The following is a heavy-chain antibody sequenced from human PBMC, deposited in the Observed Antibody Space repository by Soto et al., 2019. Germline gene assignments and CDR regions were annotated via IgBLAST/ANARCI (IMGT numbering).Heavy chain of an antibody. CDR3: ARGDCSSTSCQAYYYYGMDV. V-gene: IGHV1-69*01. D-gene: IGHD2-2*01. J-gene: IGHJ6*02. CDR2: IIPIFGTA. Sequence: QVQLVQSGAEVKKPGSSVKVSCKASGGTFSSYAISWVRQAPGQGLEWMGGIIPIFGTANYAQQFQGRVTLTANDSKSTAYMELSSLRTEDTAVYYCARGDCSSTSCQAYYYYGMDVWGQGTTVTVSS. CDR1: GGTFSSYA.